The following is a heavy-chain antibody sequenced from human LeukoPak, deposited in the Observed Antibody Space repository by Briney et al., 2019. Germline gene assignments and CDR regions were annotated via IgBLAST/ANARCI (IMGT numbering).Heavy chain of an antibody. CDR2: INHSGST. CDR1: GGSFSGYY. CDR3: ARLASSGWYDY. D-gene: IGHD6-19*01. J-gene: IGHJ4*02. V-gene: IGHV4-34*01. Sequence: PSETLSLTCAVYGGSFSGYYWSWIRQPPGKGLEWIGEINHSGSTNYNPSLKSRVTISVDTSKNQFSLKLSSVTAADTAVYYCARLASSGWYDYWGQGTLVTVSS.